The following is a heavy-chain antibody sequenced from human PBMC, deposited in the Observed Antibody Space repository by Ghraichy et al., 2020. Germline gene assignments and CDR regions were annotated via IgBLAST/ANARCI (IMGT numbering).Heavy chain of an antibody. CDR1: GFTFSSNG. CDR3: ARIAVTGTWYFDL. Sequence: GESLNIYCAASGFTFSSNGMSWVRQAPGKGLEWVSSISYSSTYIYYADSVKGRFTVSRDNAKNSLYLQLSSLGAEDTAVYYCARIAVTGTWYFDLWGRGTLVTVSS. V-gene: IGHV3-21*01. J-gene: IGHJ2*01. D-gene: IGHD6-19*01. CDR2: ISYSSTYI.